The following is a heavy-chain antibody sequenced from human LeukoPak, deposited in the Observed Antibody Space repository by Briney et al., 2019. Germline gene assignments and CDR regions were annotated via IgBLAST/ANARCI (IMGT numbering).Heavy chain of an antibody. Sequence: GASVKVSCKASGYTFPNYGISWVRQAPGRGPEWLGWITVNNGDTFYAQKFQGRVTMTTDTSTRTAYMELRSLRSDDAAVYYCARTKEVWFAFDYWGPGTLVTVSS. V-gene: IGHV1-18*01. J-gene: IGHJ4*01. CDR2: ITVNNGDT. CDR3: ARTKEVWFAFDY. CDR1: GYTFPNYG. D-gene: IGHD3-10*01.